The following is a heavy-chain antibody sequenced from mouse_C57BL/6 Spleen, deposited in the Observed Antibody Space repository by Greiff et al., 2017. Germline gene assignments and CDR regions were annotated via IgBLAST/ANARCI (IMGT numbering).Heavy chain of an antibody. Sequence: QVQLKESGAELVRPGASVTLSCKASGYTFTDYEMHWVKQTPVHGLEWIGAIDPETGGTAYNQKFKGKAILTADKSSSTAYMELRSLTSDDSAVYYGTTYYSNGYYFDYWGQGTTLTVSS. CDR1: GYTFTDYE. J-gene: IGHJ2*01. CDR3: TTYYSNGYYFDY. CDR2: IDPETGGT. D-gene: IGHD2-5*01. V-gene: IGHV1-15*01.